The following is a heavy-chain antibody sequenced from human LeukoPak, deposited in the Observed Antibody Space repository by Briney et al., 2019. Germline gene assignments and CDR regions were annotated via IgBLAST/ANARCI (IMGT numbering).Heavy chain of an antibody. Sequence: GGSLRLSCAASGFTVSSNYMSWVRQAPGKGLEWVSVIYSGGSTYYADSVKGRFTISRDNSKNTLYLQMNSLRAEDTAVYYCARERDSSSTYYYMDVWGKGTTVTVSS. CDR2: IYSGGST. D-gene: IGHD6-6*01. CDR1: GFTVSSNY. V-gene: IGHV3-53*01. J-gene: IGHJ6*03. CDR3: ARERDSSSTYYYMDV.